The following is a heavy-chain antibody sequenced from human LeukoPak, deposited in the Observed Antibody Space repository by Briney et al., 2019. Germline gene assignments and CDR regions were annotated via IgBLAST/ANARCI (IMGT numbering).Heavy chain of an antibody. D-gene: IGHD2-15*01. Sequence: SETLSLTCTVPGGSISSYYWSWIRQPPGKGLEWIGYIYYSGSTNYNPSLKSRVTISVDTSKNQFSLKLSSVTAADTAVYYCARDYCSGGSWHNWFDPWGQGTLVTVSS. CDR1: GGSISSYY. CDR3: ARDYCSGGSWHNWFDP. J-gene: IGHJ5*02. V-gene: IGHV4-59*01. CDR2: IYYSGST.